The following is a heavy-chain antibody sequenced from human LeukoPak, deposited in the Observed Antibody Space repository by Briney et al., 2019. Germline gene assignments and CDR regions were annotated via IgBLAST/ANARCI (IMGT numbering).Heavy chain of an antibody. CDR1: GGSISSYY. CDR3: AREKVDYYDSSGYAAFDI. Sequence: PSETLSLTCTVSGGSISSYYWSWIRQPPGKGLEWIGNIYYSGSTNYNPSLKSRVTISVDTSKNQFSLKLSSVTAADTAVYYCAREKVDYYDSSGYAAFDIWGQGTMVTVSS. J-gene: IGHJ3*02. CDR2: IYYSGST. D-gene: IGHD3-22*01. V-gene: IGHV4-59*01.